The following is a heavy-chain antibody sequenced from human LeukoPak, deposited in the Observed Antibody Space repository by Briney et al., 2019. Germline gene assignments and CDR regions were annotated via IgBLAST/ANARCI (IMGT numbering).Heavy chain of an antibody. J-gene: IGHJ6*02. CDR2: IIPIFGTA. CDR1: GGTFSSYA. Sequence: SVKVSCKASGGTFSSYAISWVQQAPGQGLEWMGGIIPIFGTANYAQKFQGRVTITADESTSTAYMELSSLRSEDTAVYYCQAIVVVPASGGMDVWGQGTTVTVSS. D-gene: IGHD2-2*01. CDR3: QAIVVVPASGGMDV. V-gene: IGHV1-69*13.